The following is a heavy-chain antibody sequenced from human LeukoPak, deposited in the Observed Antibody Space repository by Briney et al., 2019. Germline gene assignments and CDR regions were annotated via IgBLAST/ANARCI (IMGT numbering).Heavy chain of an antibody. D-gene: IGHD3-10*01. Sequence: SETLSLTRNVSGDSISSYYWSWIRQPPEKELEWIGYIYYSGSSNYNPSLKSRVTMSVDTSKNQFSLDLTSVTAADTAVYYCARSPRSYYFDPWGLGTLVTVSS. CDR1: GDSISSYY. CDR3: ARSPRSYYFDP. J-gene: IGHJ4*02. CDR2: IYYSGSS. V-gene: IGHV4-59*08.